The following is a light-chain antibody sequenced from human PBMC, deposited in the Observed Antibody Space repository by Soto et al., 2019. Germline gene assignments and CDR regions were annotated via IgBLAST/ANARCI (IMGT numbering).Light chain of an antibody. CDR1: QSVLYSPIKQHY. V-gene: IGKV4-1*01. CDR3: QQYSVTPCT. Sequence: DIVMTQSPDSLAVSLGARATINCKSSQSVLYSPIKQHYLAWYQQKAGQPPKLLIYWASTRESGVPDRFSGTGSGTDFTLTISCLQAEDVAVYYCQQYSVTPCTFGRGTRVDSK. J-gene: IGKJ1*01. CDR2: WAS.